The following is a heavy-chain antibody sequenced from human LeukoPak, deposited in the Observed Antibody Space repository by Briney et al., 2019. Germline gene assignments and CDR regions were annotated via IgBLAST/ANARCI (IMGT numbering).Heavy chain of an antibody. Sequence: ASVKVSCTASGYTFTGYYMHSVRQAPGQGLDWMGWINPNSGGTNYAQKFQGRVTMPRDTYISTAYMELSRLRSDDTAVYYCARALRLPGYSSGHRHGMDVWGQGTTVTVSS. CDR3: ARALRLPGYSSGHRHGMDV. CDR1: GYTFTGYY. CDR2: INPNSGGT. V-gene: IGHV1-2*02. D-gene: IGHD6-19*01. J-gene: IGHJ6*02.